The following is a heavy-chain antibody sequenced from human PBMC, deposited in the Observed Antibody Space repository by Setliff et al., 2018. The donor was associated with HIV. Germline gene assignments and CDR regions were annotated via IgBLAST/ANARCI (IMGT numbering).Heavy chain of an antibody. CDR2: IRSDGSNK. D-gene: IGHD1-1*01. J-gene: IGHJ4*02. CDR3: AKDKEPKYADY. Sequence: PGGTLRLSCATSGLTFSNCGMHWVRQAPGKGLEWVASIRSDGSNKYYADSVTGRFTITRDDSKNTLYLQMNSLRAEDTAVYYCAKDKEPKYADYWGQGTMVTVSS. CDR1: GLTFSNCG. V-gene: IGHV3-30*02.